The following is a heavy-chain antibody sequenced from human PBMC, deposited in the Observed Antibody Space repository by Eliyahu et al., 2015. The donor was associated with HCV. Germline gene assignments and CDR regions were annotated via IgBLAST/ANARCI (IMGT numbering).Heavy chain of an antibody. D-gene: IGHD2-15*01. CDR2: IFSNDEK. Sequence: QVTLKESGPVLVKPTETLTLTCTVSGFSLSNARMGVSWIRQPPGKALEWLAHIFSNDEKSYSTSLKSRLTISKDTSKSQVVLTMTNMDPVDTATYYCARIVVVAAKELAHYYYYGMDVWGQGTTVTVSS. V-gene: IGHV2-26*01. CDR1: GFSLSNARMG. J-gene: IGHJ6*02. CDR3: ARIVVVAAKELAHYYYYGMDV.